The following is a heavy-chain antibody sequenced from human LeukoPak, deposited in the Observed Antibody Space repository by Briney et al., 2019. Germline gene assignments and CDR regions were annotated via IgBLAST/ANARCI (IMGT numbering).Heavy chain of an antibody. CDR1: GYTFTSYW. J-gene: IGHJ3*02. V-gene: IGHV5-10-1*01. Sequence: RESLRISCKGSGYTFTSYWITWVRQMPGKGLEWMGRIDPTDSFTHYSPSFQGHVTISVDKSITTAYLQWSSLKASDTAMYYCARLGDILTGQYGAFDIWGQGTLVTVSS. CDR2: IDPTDSFT. D-gene: IGHD3-9*01. CDR3: ARLGDILTGQYGAFDI.